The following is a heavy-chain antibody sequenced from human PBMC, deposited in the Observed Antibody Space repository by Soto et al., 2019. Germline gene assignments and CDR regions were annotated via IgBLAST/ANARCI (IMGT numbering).Heavy chain of an antibody. J-gene: IGHJ6*03. CDR2: ISWNSGSI. D-gene: IGHD5-18*01. V-gene: IGHV3-9*01. CDR3: AKGAGGVDTAMVGDYYYMDV. CDR1: GFTFDDYA. Sequence: GGSLRLSCAASGFTFDDYAMHWVRQAPGKGLEWVSGISWNSGSIGYADSVKGRFTISRDNAKNSLYLQMNSLRAEDTALYYCAKGAGGVDTAMVGDYYYMDVWGKGTTVTVSS.